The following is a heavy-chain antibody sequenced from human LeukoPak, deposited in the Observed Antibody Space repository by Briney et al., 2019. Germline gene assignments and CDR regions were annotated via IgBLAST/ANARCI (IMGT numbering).Heavy chain of an antibody. V-gene: IGHV3-7*01. CDR2: IKRDGSEK. CDR1: GFTFSNYW. Sequence: GGSLRLSCAASGFTFSNYWMTWVRQAPGKGLEWVANIKRDGSEKHYVDSVKGRFTISRDNAKNSVYLQMNSLRAEDTAVYYCARLGDSSGYYRYNYYYHYYMDVWGKGTTVTVSS. CDR3: ARLGDSSGYYRYNYYYHYYMDV. J-gene: IGHJ6*03. D-gene: IGHD3-22*01.